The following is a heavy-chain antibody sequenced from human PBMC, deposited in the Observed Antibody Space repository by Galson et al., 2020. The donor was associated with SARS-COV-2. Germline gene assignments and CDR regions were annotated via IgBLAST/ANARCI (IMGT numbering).Heavy chain of an antibody. V-gene: IGHV1-46*01. Sequence: ASVKVSCMASGYTFTSYYMHWVRQAPGQGLEWMGIINPSGGSTSYAQKFQGRVTMNRDTSTSTVYMGLGSLTSDESAVYYCAWDFSYCSGGSCYYFGYWGQGTLVPVSS. CDR1: GYTFTSYY. D-gene: IGHD2-15*01. CDR3: AWDFSYCSGGSCYYFGY. J-gene: IGHJ4*02. CDR2: INPSGGST.